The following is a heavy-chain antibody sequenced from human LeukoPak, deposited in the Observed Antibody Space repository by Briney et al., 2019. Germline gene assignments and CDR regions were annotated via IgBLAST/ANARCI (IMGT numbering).Heavy chain of an antibody. CDR3: GTDIVVVPAANPGAFDI. Sequence: GGSLRLSCAASGFTFSSYAMSWVRQAPGKGLEWVSAISGSGSGTYYADSVKGRFTISRDNSKNTLYLQMNSLRAEDTAVYYCGTDIVVVPAANPGAFDIWGQGTTVTVSS. CDR1: GFTFSSYA. V-gene: IGHV3-23*01. CDR2: ISGSGSGT. J-gene: IGHJ3*02. D-gene: IGHD2-2*01.